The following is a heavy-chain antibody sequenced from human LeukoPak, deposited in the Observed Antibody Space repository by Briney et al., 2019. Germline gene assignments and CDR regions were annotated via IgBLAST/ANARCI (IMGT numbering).Heavy chain of an antibody. J-gene: IGHJ3*02. D-gene: IGHD5-18*01. V-gene: IGHV4-39*07. CDR1: GASINSGSNY. Sequence: SETLSLTCRVSGASINSGSNYWGWLRQPPGKTLEWIGSIYSSGSTYYNPSPKRRVIIMIATPKNHFSLILSSVTAADTAVYYCARSDGYGLVGIWGQGTMVTVSS. CDR3: ARSDGYGLVGI. CDR2: IYSSGST.